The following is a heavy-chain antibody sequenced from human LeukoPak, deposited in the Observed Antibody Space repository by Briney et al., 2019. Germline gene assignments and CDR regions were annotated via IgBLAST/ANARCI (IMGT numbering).Heavy chain of an antibody. J-gene: IGHJ5*02. V-gene: IGHV4-39*07. Sequence: SETLSLTCTVSGDSISSSSYYWGWIRQPPGKGLEWIGEINHSGSTNYNPSLKSRVTISVDTSKNQFSLKLSSVTAADTAVYYCARGWYYYGSGSYRWFDPWGQGTLVTVSS. CDR2: INHSGST. CDR3: ARGWYYYGSGSYRWFDP. CDR1: GDSISSSSYY. D-gene: IGHD3-10*01.